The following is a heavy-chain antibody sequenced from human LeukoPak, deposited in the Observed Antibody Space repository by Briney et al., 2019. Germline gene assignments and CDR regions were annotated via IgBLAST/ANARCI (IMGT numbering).Heavy chain of an antibody. V-gene: IGHV3-30*18. J-gene: IGHJ4*02. Sequence: GGSLRLSCAASRFTFSSYGMHWVRQAPGKGLEWVAVISYDGSNKYYADSVKGRFTISRDNSKNTLYLQMNSLRAEDTAVYYCAKDRYSYGLFDYWGQGTLVTVSS. CDR1: RFTFSSYG. CDR3: AKDRYSYGLFDY. D-gene: IGHD5-18*01. CDR2: ISYDGSNK.